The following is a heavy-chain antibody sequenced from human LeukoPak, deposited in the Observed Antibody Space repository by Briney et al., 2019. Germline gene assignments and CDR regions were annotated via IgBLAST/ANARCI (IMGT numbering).Heavy chain of an antibody. CDR1: GYSISSGYY. V-gene: IGHV4-38-2*02. CDR3: ARNVDTAMAGFDY. D-gene: IGHD5-18*01. Sequence: TSETLSLTCTVSGYSISSGYYWGWIRQPPGKGLEWIGSIYHSGSTYYNPSLKSRVTISVDTSKNQFSLKLSSVTAADTAVYYCARNVDTAMAGFDYWGQGTLVTVSS. J-gene: IGHJ4*02. CDR2: IYHSGST.